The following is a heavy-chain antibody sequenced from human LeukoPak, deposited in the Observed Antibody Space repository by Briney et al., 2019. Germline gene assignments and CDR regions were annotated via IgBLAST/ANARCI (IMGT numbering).Heavy chain of an antibody. CDR2: IYYSGST. CDR1: GGSISSGGYY. D-gene: IGHD3-10*01. CDR3: ARGRNHHHYGSGICWFDP. J-gene: IGHJ5*02. Sequence: SQTLSLTCTVSGGSISSGGYYWSWIRQHPGKGLEWIGYIYYSGSTYYNPSLKSRVTISVDTSKNQFSLKLSSVTAADTAVYYCARGRNHHHYGSGICWFDPWGQGTLVTVSS. V-gene: IGHV4-31*03.